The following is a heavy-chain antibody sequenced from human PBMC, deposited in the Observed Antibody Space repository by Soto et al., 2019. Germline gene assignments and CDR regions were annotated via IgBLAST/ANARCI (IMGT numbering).Heavy chain of an antibody. CDR2: IHYSGST. CDR3: ARGRGEFDA. V-gene: IGHV4-30-4*01. CDR1: GGSVRRGETY. Sequence: KASETLSLTCNVSGGSVRRGETYWSWIRQSPGNGLEWIGYIHYSGSTYYNPSLRSRVTISIDTSKNQLSLNLRSVSAADTAVYYCARGRGEFDAWGQGTPVTVSS. J-gene: IGHJ5*02. D-gene: IGHD2-21*01.